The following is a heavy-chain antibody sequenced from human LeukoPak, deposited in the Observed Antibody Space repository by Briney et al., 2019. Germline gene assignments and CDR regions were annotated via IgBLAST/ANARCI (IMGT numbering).Heavy chain of an antibody. V-gene: IGHV3-21*01. Sequence: GGSLRLSCAASGSTFSTYGMNWVRQAPGKGLEWVSSISSSSYIYYADSVKGRFTISRDNAKNSLYLQMNSLRVEDTAVDYCARGSVDGDYLFSWGQGTLVTVSS. CDR1: GSTFSTYG. CDR2: ISSSSYI. J-gene: IGHJ4*02. D-gene: IGHD4-17*01. CDR3: ARGSVDGDYLFS.